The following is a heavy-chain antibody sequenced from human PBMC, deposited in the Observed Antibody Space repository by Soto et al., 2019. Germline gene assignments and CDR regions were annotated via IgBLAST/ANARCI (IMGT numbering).Heavy chain of an antibody. CDR3: AREEYSGSYYMGGSLDY. V-gene: IGHV4-61*01. J-gene: IGHJ4*02. D-gene: IGHD1-26*01. Sequence: PSETLSLTCTVSGGSVSSGSYYWSWIRQPPGKGLEWIGYIYYSGSTNYNPSLKSRVTISVDTSKNQFSLKLSSVTAADTAVYYCAREEYSGSYYMGGSLDYWGQGTLVTVSS. CDR2: IYYSGST. CDR1: GGSVSSGSYY.